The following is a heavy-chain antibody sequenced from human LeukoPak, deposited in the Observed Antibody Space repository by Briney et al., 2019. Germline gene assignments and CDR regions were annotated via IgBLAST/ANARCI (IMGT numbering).Heavy chain of an antibody. Sequence: SETLSLTCADYGGSFSGYYWSWIRQPPGKGLEWIGEINHSGSTNYNPSLKSRVTISVDTSKNQFSLKLSSVTAADTAVYYCARGRYDILTSHFEDYWGQGTLVTVSS. J-gene: IGHJ4*02. D-gene: IGHD3-9*01. CDR2: INHSGST. CDR3: ARGRYDILTSHFEDY. CDR1: GGSFSGYY. V-gene: IGHV4-34*01.